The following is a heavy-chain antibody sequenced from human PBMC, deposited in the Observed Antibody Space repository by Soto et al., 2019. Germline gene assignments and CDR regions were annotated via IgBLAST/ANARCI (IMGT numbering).Heavy chain of an antibody. J-gene: IGHJ6*02. CDR1: GFSLSTSGMC. D-gene: IGHD3-10*01. V-gene: IGHV2-70*01. CDR2: IDWDDDK. Sequence: SGPTLVNPTQTLTLTCTFSGFSLSTSGMCVSWIRQPPGKALEWLALIDWDDDKYYSTSLKTRLTISKDTSKNQVVLTMTNMDPVDTATYYCARMLVVRGVTDYYYYGMDVWGQGTTVTVSS. CDR3: ARMLVVRGVTDYYYYGMDV.